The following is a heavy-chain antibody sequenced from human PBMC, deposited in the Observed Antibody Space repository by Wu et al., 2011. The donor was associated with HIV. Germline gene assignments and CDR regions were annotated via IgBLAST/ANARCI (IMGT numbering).Heavy chain of an antibody. D-gene: IGHD2-2*01. CDR2: IIPILGTV. Sequence: QVQLVQSGAEVKKPGSSVKVSCKASGGTFSSYAISWVRQAPGQGLEWMGGIIPILGTVKYAQKFQGRVTITADKSATTVYMELRSLRSEDTAMYYCARSGVSAEYYFYYMNVWGKGTTVTVSS. V-gene: IGHV1-69*06. J-gene: IGHJ6*03. CDR1: GGTFSSYA. CDR3: ARSGVSAEYYFYYMNV.